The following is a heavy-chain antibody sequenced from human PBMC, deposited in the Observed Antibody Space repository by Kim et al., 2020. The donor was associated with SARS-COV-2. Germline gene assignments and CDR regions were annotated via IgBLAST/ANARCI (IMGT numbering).Heavy chain of an antibody. CDR3: AKSYTSGTYFFDF. V-gene: IGHV3-33*06. Sequence: DSLRGRLTISRDNSKATLYLQMDSLSVEDTAVYYCAKSYTSGTYFFDFWGQGTPVTVSS. J-gene: IGHJ4*02. D-gene: IGHD3-16*01.